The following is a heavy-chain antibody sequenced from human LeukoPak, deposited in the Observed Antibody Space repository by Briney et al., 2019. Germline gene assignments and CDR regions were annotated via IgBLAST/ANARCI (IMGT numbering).Heavy chain of an antibody. CDR1: GGSISSYY. V-gene: IGHV4-59*01. D-gene: IGHD6-19*01. J-gene: IGHJ4*02. CDR2: IYGSGRP. CDR3: ARETSLVGYSGGLGFNY. Sequence: SETLSLTCTVSGGSISSYYWSWIRQPAGKGLEWIGNIYGSGRPNYNPSLTSQVTISVDTSKNQFSLKLTSVTAADTAVYYCARETSLVGYSGGLGFNYWGQGILVTVSS.